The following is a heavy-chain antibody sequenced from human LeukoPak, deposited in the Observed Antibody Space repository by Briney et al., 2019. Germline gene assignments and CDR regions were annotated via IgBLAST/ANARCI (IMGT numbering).Heavy chain of an antibody. J-gene: IGHJ4*02. V-gene: IGHV4-38-2*02. D-gene: IGHD3-22*01. CDR3: ARDKKGATDSTIDF. CDR2: INHSGTT. CDR1: GFSIRNGYY. Sequence: SETLSLTCNVSGFSIRNGYYWGWIRQPPGKGLEWIGTINHSGTTYYNPSLKSRLTISVDTSKNQFSLKLTSATAADTALYYCARDKKGATDSTIDFWGQGTLVTVSS.